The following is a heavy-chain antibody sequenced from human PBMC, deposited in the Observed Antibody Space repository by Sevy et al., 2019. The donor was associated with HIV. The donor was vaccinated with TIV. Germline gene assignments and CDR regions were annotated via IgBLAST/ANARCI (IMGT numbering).Heavy chain of an antibody. CDR2: ISTYNGNT. CDR3: ARVAYNYASGSYYDY. D-gene: IGHD3-10*01. Sequence: ASVKVSCKASGYNFISNGISWLRQAPGQGLEWMGWISTYNGNTKYAQIVQGRVNMTTDTSTNTAYMELRRLTSDDTAVYYCARVAYNYASGSYYDYWGQGTLVTVSS. J-gene: IGHJ4*02. CDR1: GYNFISNG. V-gene: IGHV1-18*01.